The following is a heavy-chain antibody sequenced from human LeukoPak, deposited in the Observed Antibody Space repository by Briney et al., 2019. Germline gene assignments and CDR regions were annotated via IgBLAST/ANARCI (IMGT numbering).Heavy chain of an antibody. CDR3: ARGRVESFDY. Sequence: PSQTLSLTCTVSGGSMISADTYWSWIRQPAGKGLEWIGRIYTSGSTNYNPFLKSRVTMSVDTSKNQFSLKLSSVTAADTAVYYCARGRVESFDYWGQGTLVTVSS. CDR1: GGSMISADTY. CDR2: IYTSGST. D-gene: IGHD2-15*01. V-gene: IGHV4-61*02. J-gene: IGHJ4*02.